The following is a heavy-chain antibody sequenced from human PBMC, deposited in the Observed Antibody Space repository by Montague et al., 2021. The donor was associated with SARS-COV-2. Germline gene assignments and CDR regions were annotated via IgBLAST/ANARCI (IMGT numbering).Heavy chain of an antibody. CDR2: INHSGGT. Sequence: SETLSLTCAVYGGSFSGYYWSWIRQPPGKGLEWIGEINHSGGTNYNPSLKSRVTISVDTSKNQSSLKLSSVTAADTAVYYCASLTLGYCSSTSCYSDWFDPWGQGTLVTVSS. D-gene: IGHD2-2*02. CDR3: ASLTLGYCSSTSCYSDWFDP. V-gene: IGHV4-34*01. CDR1: GGSFSGYY. J-gene: IGHJ5*02.